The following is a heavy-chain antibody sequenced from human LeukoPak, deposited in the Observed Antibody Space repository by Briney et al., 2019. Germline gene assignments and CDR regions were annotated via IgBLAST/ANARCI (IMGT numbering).Heavy chain of an antibody. CDR3: ARRSRKLPSGSDYPDY. CDR2: IYTSGST. D-gene: IGHD1-26*01. CDR1: GGSISSGSYY. V-gene: IGHV4-61*02. Sequence: SETLSLTCTVSGGSISSGSYYWSWIRQPAGKGLEWIGRIYTSGSTNYNPSLKSRVTISVDTSKNQFSLKLSSVTAADTAVYYCARRSRKLPSGSDYPDYWGQGTLVTVSS. J-gene: IGHJ4*02.